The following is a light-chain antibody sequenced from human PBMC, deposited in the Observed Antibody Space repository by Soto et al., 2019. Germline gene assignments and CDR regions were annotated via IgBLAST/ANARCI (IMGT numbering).Light chain of an antibody. CDR1: QSISTS. J-gene: IGKJ1*01. V-gene: IGKV1-5*03. CDR2: KAS. CDR3: QQYNSYPWT. Sequence: DIKMTQSPSSLSASVGDRVTITCRTSQSISTSLNWYQQKPGKAPKLLIYKASSLESGVPSRFSGSGSGAEFTLTISSLQPDDFATYYCQQYNSYPWTFGQGTKVDI.